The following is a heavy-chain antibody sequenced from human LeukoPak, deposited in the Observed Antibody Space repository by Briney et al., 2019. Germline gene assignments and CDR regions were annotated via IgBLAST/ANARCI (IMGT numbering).Heavy chain of an antibody. CDR3: AKDLHTSARSPTFAS. CDR1: GFTFSTDP. Sequence: GGSLRLSCVASGFTFSTDPMTWVRQAPGKGLEWVATITGAGDNTFYGDSVRGRFTISRDNARNTLYLQMNSLRDEDTAIYYCAKDLHTSARSPTFASWGQGTLVTVSS. V-gene: IGHV3-23*01. CDR2: ITGAGDNT. D-gene: IGHD2-2*01. J-gene: IGHJ4*02.